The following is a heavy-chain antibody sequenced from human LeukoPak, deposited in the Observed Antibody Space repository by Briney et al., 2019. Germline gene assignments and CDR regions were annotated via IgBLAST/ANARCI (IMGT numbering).Heavy chain of an antibody. CDR1: GGSISSSSYY. Sequence: SETLSLTCTVSGGSISSSSYYWGWIRQPPGKGLEWIGSIYYSGSTYYNPSLKSRVTISVDTSKNQFSLKLSSVTAADTAVYYCARLITGYNWNDGGAFDIWGQGTMVTVSS. J-gene: IGHJ3*02. CDR3: ARLITGYNWNDGGAFDI. V-gene: IGHV4-39*01. CDR2: IYYSGST. D-gene: IGHD1-1*01.